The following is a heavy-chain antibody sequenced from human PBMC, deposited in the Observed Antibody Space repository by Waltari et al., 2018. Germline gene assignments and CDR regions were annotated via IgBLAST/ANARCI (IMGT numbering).Heavy chain of an antibody. J-gene: IGHJ4*02. CDR2: IIPIFGTA. D-gene: IGHD2-15*01. CDR3: ARDLGYCSGGSCHGG. CDR1: GGTFSRYA. Sequence: QVQLVQSGAEVKKPGSSVKVSCKASGGTFSRYALSWVRQAPGQGLEWMGGIIPIFGTANYAQKFQGRVTITTDESTSTAYMELSSLRSEDTAVYYCARDLGYCSGGSCHGGWGQGTLVTVSS. V-gene: IGHV1-69*05.